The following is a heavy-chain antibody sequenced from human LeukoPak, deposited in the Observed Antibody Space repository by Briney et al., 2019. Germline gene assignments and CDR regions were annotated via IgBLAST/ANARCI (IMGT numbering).Heavy chain of an antibody. J-gene: IGHJ4*02. CDR1: GFTVSSNY. V-gene: IGHV3-66*01. Sequence: GGSLRLSCAASGFTVSSNYMSWVRQAPGKGLEWVSVIYSGGSTYYADSVKGRFTISRDNYKNTLYLQMNSLRAEDTAVYYCARDGTAMVTYPYWGQGTLVTVSS. CDR2: IYSGGST. CDR3: ARDGTAMVTYPY. D-gene: IGHD5-18*01.